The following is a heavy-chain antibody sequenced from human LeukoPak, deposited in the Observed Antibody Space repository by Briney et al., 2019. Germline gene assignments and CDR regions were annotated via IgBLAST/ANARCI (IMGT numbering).Heavy chain of an antibody. V-gene: IGHV3-21*01. Sequence: GGSLRLSCAASGFTFSSYTMNWVRQAPGKGLEWVSSISSTSSYISYADSVKGRFTVSRDNAKNSLYLQMNSLRAKDTAMYYCARLYCIGDCPPGYWGQGTLVTVSS. CDR1: GFTFSSYT. CDR2: ISSTSSYI. J-gene: IGHJ4*02. D-gene: IGHD2-21*02. CDR3: ARLYCIGDCPPGY.